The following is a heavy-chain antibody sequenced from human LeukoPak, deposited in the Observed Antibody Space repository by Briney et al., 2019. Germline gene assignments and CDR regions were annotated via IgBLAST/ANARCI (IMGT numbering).Heavy chain of an antibody. Sequence: GGSLRLSCAASGFTFSSYAMSWVRQAPGKGLEWVSAISGSGGSTYYADSVKGRFTISRDNSKNTLYLQMNSLRAEDTAVYYCAKDQGDVVVVPAAQGHWGQGTLVTVSS. V-gene: IGHV3-23*01. CDR3: AKDQGDVVVVPAAQGH. CDR1: GFTFSSYA. D-gene: IGHD2-2*01. CDR2: ISGSGGST. J-gene: IGHJ4*02.